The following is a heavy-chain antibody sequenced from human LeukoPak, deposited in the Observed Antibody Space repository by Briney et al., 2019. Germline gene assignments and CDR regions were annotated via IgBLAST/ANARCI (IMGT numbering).Heavy chain of an antibody. Sequence: SETLSLTCTVSGDSISSSSSYWGWIRQPPGEGLEWIGSIYYSGSTYYNTSLKSRVTISVDTSKNQFSLKLSSVTAADTAVYYCARVGYSYGFFDYWGQGTLVTVSS. CDR1: GDSISSSSSY. CDR2: IYYSGST. V-gene: IGHV4-39*07. D-gene: IGHD5-18*01. J-gene: IGHJ4*02. CDR3: ARVGYSYGFFDY.